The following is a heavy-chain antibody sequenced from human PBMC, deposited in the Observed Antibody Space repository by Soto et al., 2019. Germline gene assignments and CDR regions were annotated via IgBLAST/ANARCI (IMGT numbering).Heavy chain of an antibody. D-gene: IGHD4-17*01. CDR1: GGSISSSSYY. CDR2: IYYSGST. CDR3: ASGYGDYEAYAFDI. Sequence: PSETLSLTCTVSGGSISSSSYYWGWIRQPPGKGLEWIGSIYYSGSTYYNPSLKSRVTISVDTSKNQFSLKLSSVTAADTAVYYCASGYGDYEAYAFDIWGQGTMVTVSS. J-gene: IGHJ3*02. V-gene: IGHV4-39*01.